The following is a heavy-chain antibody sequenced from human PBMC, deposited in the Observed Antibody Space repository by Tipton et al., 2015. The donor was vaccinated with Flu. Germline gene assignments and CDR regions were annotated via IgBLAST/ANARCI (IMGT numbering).Heavy chain of an antibody. D-gene: IGHD5-18*01. CDR3: ARGNWIQLWLIDY. CDR2: ISSSSSYI. Sequence: SLRLSCAASGLTFSSYSMNWVRQAPGKGLEWVSSISSSSSYIYYADSVKGRFTISRDNAKNSLYLQMNSLRAEDTAVYYCARGNWIQLWLIDYWGQGTLVTVSS. J-gene: IGHJ4*02. V-gene: IGHV3-21*01. CDR1: GLTFSSYS.